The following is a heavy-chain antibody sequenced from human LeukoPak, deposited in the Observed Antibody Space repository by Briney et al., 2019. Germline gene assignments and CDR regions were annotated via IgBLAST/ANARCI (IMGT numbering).Heavy chain of an antibody. J-gene: IGHJ4*02. D-gene: IGHD3-22*01. CDR1: GYTFTSYA. V-gene: IGHV1-3*01. CDR3: ARVRDDDSSGYYHFDY. CDR2: INAGNGNT. Sequence: ASVKVSCTASGYTFTSYAMHWVRQAPGQRLEWMGWINAGNGNTKYSQKFQGRVTITRDTSASTAYMELSSLRSEDTAVYYCARVRDDDSSGYYHFDYWGQGTLVTVSS.